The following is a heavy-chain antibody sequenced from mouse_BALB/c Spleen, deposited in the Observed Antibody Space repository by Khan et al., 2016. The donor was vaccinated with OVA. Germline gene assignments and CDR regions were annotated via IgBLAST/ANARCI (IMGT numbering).Heavy chain of an antibody. Sequence: VELVESGPEVVRPGVSVKISCKGSGYTFTDYAMHWVKQSHGKSLEWIGIISTYNGNTNYNQKFKGKATMTGDKSYRPAFMELARLESEDSAIYYCASEDFLLRLRAMDYWGQGTSVTVSS. CDR1: GYTFTDYA. V-gene: IGHV1S137*01. D-gene: IGHD1-2*01. CDR3: ASEDFLLRLRAMDY. J-gene: IGHJ4*01. CDR2: ISTYNGNT.